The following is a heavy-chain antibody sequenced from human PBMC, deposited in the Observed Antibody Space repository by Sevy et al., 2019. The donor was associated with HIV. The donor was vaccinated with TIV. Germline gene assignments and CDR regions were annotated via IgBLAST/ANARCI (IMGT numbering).Heavy chain of an antibody. J-gene: IGHJ6*02. V-gene: IGHV3-23*01. CDR1: GFTFSNYA. CDR3: AKVDVVVPVADYGLDV. Sequence: GGALRLSCAASGFTFSNYAMSWVRQAPGKGLEWVSSISRSGRSTYDADAVKGRFTISRDNSKNTLYLQMKSLRAEETDVYYCAKVDVVVPVADYGLDVWGQGTTATVSS. D-gene: IGHD2-2*01. CDR2: ISRSGRST.